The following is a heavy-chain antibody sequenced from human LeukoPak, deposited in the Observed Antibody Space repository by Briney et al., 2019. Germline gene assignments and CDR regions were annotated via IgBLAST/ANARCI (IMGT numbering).Heavy chain of an antibody. D-gene: IGHD3-10*01. Sequence: SETLSLTCTASADSIRSTVYYWAWIRQSPGKGLEWIGSIYYSGTTYYNPSLKSRVTLSVDTSNNQFSLNLNSVTAADTAVYYCAKSDTGTYYRFDIWGQGTLVTASS. CDR2: IYYSGTT. V-gene: IGHV4-39*01. CDR3: AKSDTGTYYRFDI. J-gene: IGHJ4*02. CDR1: ADSIRSTVYY.